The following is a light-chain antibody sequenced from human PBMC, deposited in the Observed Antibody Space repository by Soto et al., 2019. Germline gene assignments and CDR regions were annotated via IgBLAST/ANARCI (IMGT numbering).Light chain of an antibody. V-gene: IGKV3-15*01. Sequence: DTVMTQSPATLSVSPGERATLSCLSSQSVNSNLAWYQQKLGQAPRVLIYGASTRATGIPARFSGSGSERAFTLAISGLEPAEFAVYYCQQRNNCPPGITLCQGTRLEIK. CDR3: QQRNNCPPGIT. J-gene: IGKJ5*01. CDR2: GAS. CDR1: QSVNSN.